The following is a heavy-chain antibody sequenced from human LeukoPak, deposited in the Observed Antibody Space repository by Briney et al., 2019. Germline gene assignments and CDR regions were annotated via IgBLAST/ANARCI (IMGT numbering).Heavy chain of an antibody. CDR2: IYYSGST. Sequence: PSETLSLTCTVSGDSISSGDYSWSWIRQHPGKGLEWIGYIYYSGSTYYNPSLKSRVTISVDTSKNQFSLKLSSVTAADTAVYYCARGTEDIVATAYYFDYWGQGTLVTVSS. CDR1: GDSISSGDYS. J-gene: IGHJ4*02. CDR3: ARGTEDIVATAYYFDY. V-gene: IGHV4-31*02. D-gene: IGHD5-12*01.